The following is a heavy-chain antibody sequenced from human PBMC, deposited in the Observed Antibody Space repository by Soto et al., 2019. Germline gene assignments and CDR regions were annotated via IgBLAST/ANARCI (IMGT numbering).Heavy chain of an antibody. J-gene: IGHJ6*02. Sequence: LRLSCAASGFTVSSNYMSWVRQAPGKGLEWVSVIYSGGSTYYADSVKGRFTISRDNSKNTLYLQMNSLRAEDTAVYYCARDRYDSSGYYFFYYYGMDVWGQGTTVTVSS. V-gene: IGHV3-53*01. D-gene: IGHD3-22*01. CDR1: GFTVSSNY. CDR3: ARDRYDSSGYYFFYYYGMDV. CDR2: IYSGGST.